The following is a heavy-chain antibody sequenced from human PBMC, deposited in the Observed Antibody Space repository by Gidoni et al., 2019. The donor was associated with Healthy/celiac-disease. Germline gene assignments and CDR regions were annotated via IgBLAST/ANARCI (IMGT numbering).Heavy chain of an antibody. CDR2: INPNSGGT. J-gene: IGHJ5*02. V-gene: IGHV1-2*02. CDR3: ARVPYRAARPGGWFDP. CDR1: GYTFTGYY. Sequence: QVQLVQSGAEVKKPGASVKVSCKASGYTFTGYYMHWVRQAPGQGLEWMGWINPNSGGTNYAQKFQGRVTMTRDTSISTAYMELSRLRSDDTAVYYCARVPYRAARPGGWFDPWGQGTLVTVSS. D-gene: IGHD6-6*01.